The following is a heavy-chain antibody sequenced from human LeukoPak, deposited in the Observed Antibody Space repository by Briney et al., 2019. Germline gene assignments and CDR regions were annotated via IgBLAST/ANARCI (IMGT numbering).Heavy chain of an antibody. V-gene: IGHV3-21*01. CDR3: ARGFGITTFWGNWFDP. CDR1: GFTFSSFS. CDR2: ISDDSSHI. J-gene: IGHJ5*02. D-gene: IGHD3-10*01. Sequence: GGSLRLSCAVSGFTFSSFSMNWVRQAPGKGLEWVSSISDDSSHIYYPDSVKGRFTISRNNSENLLYLQMNSLRTEDTAVYFCARGFGITTFWGNWFDPWGQGTLVTVSS.